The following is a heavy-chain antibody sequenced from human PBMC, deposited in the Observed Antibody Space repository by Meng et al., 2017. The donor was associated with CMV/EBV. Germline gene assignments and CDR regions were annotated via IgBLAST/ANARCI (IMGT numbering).Heavy chain of an antibody. CDR3: ASCVSTSCYYYYGMDV. CDR2: ISAYNGNT. Sequence: GESLKISCKGSGYSFTSYWIGWVRQAPGQGLEWMGWISAYNGNTNYAQKLQGRVTMTTDTSTSTAYMELRSLRSDDTAVYYCASCVSTSCYYYYGMDVWGQGTTVTVSS. CDR1: GYSFTSYW. D-gene: IGHD2-2*01. J-gene: IGHJ6*02. V-gene: IGHV1-18*04.